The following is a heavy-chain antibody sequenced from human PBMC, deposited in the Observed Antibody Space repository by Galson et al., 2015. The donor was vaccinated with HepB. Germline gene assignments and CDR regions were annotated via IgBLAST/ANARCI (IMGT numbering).Heavy chain of an antibody. D-gene: IGHD3-9*01. Sequence: SLRLSCAASGFTFSSYAMSWVRQAPGKGLEWVSAISGSGGSTYYADSVKGRFTISRDNSKNTLYLQMNSLRAEDTAVYYCAKDGEILTGPAYYYGMDVWGQGTTVTVSS. CDR2: ISGSGGST. V-gene: IGHV3-23*01. J-gene: IGHJ6*02. CDR1: GFTFSSYA. CDR3: AKDGEILTGPAYYYGMDV.